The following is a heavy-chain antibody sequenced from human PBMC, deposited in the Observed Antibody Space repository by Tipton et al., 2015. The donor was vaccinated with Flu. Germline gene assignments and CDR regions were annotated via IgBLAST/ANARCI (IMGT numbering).Heavy chain of an antibody. D-gene: IGHD1-26*01. V-gene: IGHV4-39*01. CDR2: IYPNGST. CDR3: ARPNTVELLGAFDI. CDR1: SGSIRSTNYF. Sequence: TLSLTCTVSSGSIRSTNYFCAWIRQPPGKGLELIGSIYPNGSTYYNPSLKSRVTISVDTSKNQFSLKLSSVTAADTAVYYCARPNTVELLGAFDIWGQGTMVTVSS. J-gene: IGHJ3*02.